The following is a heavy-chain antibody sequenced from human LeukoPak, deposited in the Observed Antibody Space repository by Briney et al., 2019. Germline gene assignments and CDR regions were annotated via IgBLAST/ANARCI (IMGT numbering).Heavy chain of an antibody. Sequence: PGGSLRLSCAASGFSFSSYGMHWVRQAPGKGLEWVAFIRYDESDKNYGDSVKGRFTISRDNSKNTLYLQMSSLRAEDTAAYYCAKDYSMVRGTITFFDDWGRGTLVTVSS. CDR3: AKDYSMVRGTITFFDD. V-gene: IGHV3-30*02. D-gene: IGHD3-10*01. CDR1: GFSFSSYG. CDR2: IRYDESDK. J-gene: IGHJ4*02.